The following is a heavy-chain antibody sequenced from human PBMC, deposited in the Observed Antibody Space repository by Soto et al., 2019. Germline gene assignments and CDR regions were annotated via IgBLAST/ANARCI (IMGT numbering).Heavy chain of an antibody. D-gene: IGHD2-2*01. Sequence: EVQLVESGGGLVQPGGSLRLSCVASGFTFSSSEMSWVRQAPGKGLEWVSYIHPAGQPIFYADSVKGRFTISRDNAKNSLYLQMHSLRAEDTAVYYCARRGSSWGQGTMVTVSS. J-gene: IGHJ3*01. CDR1: GFTFSSSE. CDR3: ARRGSS. V-gene: IGHV3-48*03. CDR2: IHPAGQPI.